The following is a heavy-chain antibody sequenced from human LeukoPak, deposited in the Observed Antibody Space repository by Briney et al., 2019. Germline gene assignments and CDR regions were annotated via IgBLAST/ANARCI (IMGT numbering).Heavy chain of an antibody. CDR2: ISSSDGNT. CDR3: AKRPSGSYFDY. Sequence: GSLRLSCAASGFTFSSSAMSWVRHAPGKGLEWVSGISSSDGNTYYADSVKGRFTISRDNSNNTLYLQMNSLRAEDTAIYYCAKRPSGSYFDYWGQGTLVTVSS. D-gene: IGHD1-26*01. V-gene: IGHV3-23*01. CDR1: GFTFSSSA. J-gene: IGHJ4*02.